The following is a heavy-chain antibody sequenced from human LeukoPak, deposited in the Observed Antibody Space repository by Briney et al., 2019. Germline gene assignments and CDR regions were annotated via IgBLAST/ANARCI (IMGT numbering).Heavy chain of an antibody. CDR1: GYTFTSSG. CDR3: ARAFLSSSSCNEDY. V-gene: IGHV1-18*01. Sequence: ASVKVSCKASGYTFTSSGISWVRQAPGQGLEWMGWISAYNGNTHYVQNLQGRVTMTTDTSTSTAYMELRSLRSDDAAVYYCARAFLSSSSCNEDYWGQGTLVTVSS. D-gene: IGHD6-13*01. J-gene: IGHJ4*02. CDR2: ISAYNGNT.